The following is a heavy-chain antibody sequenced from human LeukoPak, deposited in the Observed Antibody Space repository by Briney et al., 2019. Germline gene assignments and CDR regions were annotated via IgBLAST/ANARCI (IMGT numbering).Heavy chain of an antibody. CDR3: AQLNYDSSGYYFDY. V-gene: IGHV3-23*01. J-gene: IGHJ4*02. CDR1: GLTFSSYA. Sequence: PGGSLRLSCAASGLTFSSYAMSWVRQAPGKGLEWVSAISGSGGSTYYADSVKGRFTISRDNSKNTLYLQMNSLRAEDTAVYYCAQLNYDSSGYYFDYWGQGTLVTVSS. D-gene: IGHD3-22*01. CDR2: ISGSGGST.